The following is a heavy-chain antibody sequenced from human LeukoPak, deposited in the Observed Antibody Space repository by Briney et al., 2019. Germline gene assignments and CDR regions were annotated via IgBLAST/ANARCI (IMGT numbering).Heavy chain of an antibody. CDR3: ARAVGATGGGHGAFDI. D-gene: IGHD1-26*01. CDR2: IYYSGST. Sequence: SETLSLTCTVSGGSISSGDYYWSWIRQPPGKGLEWIGYIYYSGSTYYNPSLKRRVTISVDTSKNQFSLKLSSVTAADTAVYYCARAVGATGGGHGAFDIWGQGTMVTVSS. CDR1: GGSISSGDYY. V-gene: IGHV4-30-4*08. J-gene: IGHJ3*02.